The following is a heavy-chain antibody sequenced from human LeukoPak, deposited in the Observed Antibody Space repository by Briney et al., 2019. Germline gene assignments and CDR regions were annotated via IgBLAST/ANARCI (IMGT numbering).Heavy chain of an antibody. CDR3: TRAGLERRKVVEYNWFDP. D-gene: IGHD1-1*01. J-gene: IGHJ5*02. CDR1: GYTFSSYG. Sequence: GASVKVSCKASGYTFSSYGVSWVRQAPGQGLEWIGWISAYNGNTNYAQNFQGRVIMTTDTSTSTAYMELRSLRSDDTAVYYCTRAGLERRKVVEYNWFDPWGQGTLVIVSS. CDR2: ISAYNGNT. V-gene: IGHV1-18*01.